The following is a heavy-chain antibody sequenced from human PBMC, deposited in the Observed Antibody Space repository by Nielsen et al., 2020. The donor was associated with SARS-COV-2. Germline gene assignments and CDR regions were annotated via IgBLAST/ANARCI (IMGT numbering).Heavy chain of an antibody. V-gene: IGHV3-74*01. CDR2: ISPDGSIT. CDR3: TRGFYSQSDC. J-gene: IGHJ4*02. D-gene: IGHD2-15*01. Sequence: GGSLRLSCAASGFAFSVYWMHWVRQGPGKGLVSLSRISPDGSITYYADSVKGRFTMSRDNGKNSLYLQMNTLRSEDTALYYCTRGFYSQSDCWGQGTLVTVSS. CDR1: GFAFSVYW.